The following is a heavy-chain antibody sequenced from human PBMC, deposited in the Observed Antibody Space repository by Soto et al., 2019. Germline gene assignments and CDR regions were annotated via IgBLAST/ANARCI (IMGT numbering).Heavy chain of an antibody. D-gene: IGHD2-8*02. CDR2: IYSDNKT. J-gene: IGHJ6*02. CDR1: GFTCSSYA. CDR3: ARGYWAGGMDV. V-gene: IGHV3-23*03. Sequence: VGSLRLSCAASGFTCSSYAMSWVRQAPGKGLEWVSIIYSDNKTYYADSVKGRFTISRDKSKNTLYIQMNSLRAEDTAIYYCARGYWAGGMDVWGQGTTVTVSS.